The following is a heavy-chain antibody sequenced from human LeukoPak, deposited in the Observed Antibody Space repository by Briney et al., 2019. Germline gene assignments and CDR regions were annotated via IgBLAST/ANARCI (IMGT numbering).Heavy chain of an antibody. D-gene: IGHD2-2*01. Sequence: GGSLRLSCAASGFTFDDYAMHWVRQAPGKGLESVATIKPDGSEKYYVDSVKGRFTISRDNAKSSLYLQMNSLRAEDTGVYFCARMSSYCDYWGQGTLVTVSS. J-gene: IGHJ4*02. CDR3: ARMSSYCDY. CDR2: IKPDGSEK. V-gene: IGHV3-7*01. CDR1: GFTFDDYA.